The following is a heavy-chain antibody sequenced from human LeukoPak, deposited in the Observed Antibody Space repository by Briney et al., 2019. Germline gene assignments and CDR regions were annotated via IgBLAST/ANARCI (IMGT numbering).Heavy chain of an antibody. Sequence: SETLSLTCTVSGYPINTSSYYWGWFRQSPGKRLEWIGSTYYSGTTYYNPSLKSRVTISVDTSQNQFSLKLSSVTAADTAVYYCARDYNNYYFDYWGQGALVTVST. J-gene: IGHJ4*02. CDR2: TYYSGTT. D-gene: IGHD4-11*01. CDR1: GYPINTSSYY. V-gene: IGHV4-39*02. CDR3: ARDYNNYYFDY.